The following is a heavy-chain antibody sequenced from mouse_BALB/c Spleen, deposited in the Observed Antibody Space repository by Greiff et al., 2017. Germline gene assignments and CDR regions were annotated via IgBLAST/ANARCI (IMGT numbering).Heavy chain of an antibody. CDR1: GYTFTSYW. J-gene: IGHJ2*01. Sequence: VQLQQSGAELAKPGASVKMSCKASGYTFTSYWMHWVKQRPGQGLEWIGYINPSTGYTEYNQKFKDKATLTADKSSSTAYMQLSSLTSEDSAVYYCAPRGAVRPYYFDYWGQGTTRTVSS. D-gene: IGHD2-14*01. V-gene: IGHV1-7*01. CDR3: APRGAVRPYYFDY. CDR2: INPSTGYT.